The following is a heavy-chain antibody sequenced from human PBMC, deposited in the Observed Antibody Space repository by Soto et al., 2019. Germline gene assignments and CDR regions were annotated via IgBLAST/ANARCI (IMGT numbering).Heavy chain of an antibody. CDR2: ISGSGGST. CDR3: AMNPAFGDLGFSPAYYFDY. Sequence: GGSLRLSCAASGFTFSSYAMSWVRQAPGKGLEWVSAISGSGGSTYYADSVKGRFTISRDNSKNTLYLQMNSLRAEDTAVYYCAMNPAFGDLGFSPAYYFDYWGQGTLVTVSS. J-gene: IGHJ4*02. V-gene: IGHV3-23*01. CDR1: GFTFSSYA. D-gene: IGHD3-16*01.